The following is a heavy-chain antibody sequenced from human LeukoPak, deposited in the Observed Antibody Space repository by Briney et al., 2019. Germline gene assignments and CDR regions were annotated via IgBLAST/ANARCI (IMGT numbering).Heavy chain of an antibody. CDR2: INHSGST. D-gene: IGHD6-19*01. CDR1: GGSFSGYY. Sequence: SETLSLTCAVYGGSFSGYYWSWIRQPPGKGLEWIGEINHSGSTNYNPSLKSRVTISVDTSKNQFSLKLSSVTTADTAVYYCARGLTAGTGSAFDIWGQGTMVTVSS. CDR3: ARGLTAGTGSAFDI. V-gene: IGHV4-34*01. J-gene: IGHJ3*02.